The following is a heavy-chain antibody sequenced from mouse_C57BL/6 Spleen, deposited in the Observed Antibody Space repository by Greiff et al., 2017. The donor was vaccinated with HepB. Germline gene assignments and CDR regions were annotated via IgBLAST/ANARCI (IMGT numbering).Heavy chain of an antibody. CDR2: ISSGSSTI. Sequence: EVKVVESGGGLVKPGGSLKLSCAASGFTFSDYGMHWVRQAPEKGLEWVAYISSGSSTIYYADTVKGRFTISRDNAKNTLFLQMTSLRSEDTAMYYCARSAYYSNFDYWGQGTTLTVSS. CDR3: ARSAYYSNFDY. CDR1: GFTFSDYG. D-gene: IGHD2-5*01. J-gene: IGHJ2*01. V-gene: IGHV5-17*01.